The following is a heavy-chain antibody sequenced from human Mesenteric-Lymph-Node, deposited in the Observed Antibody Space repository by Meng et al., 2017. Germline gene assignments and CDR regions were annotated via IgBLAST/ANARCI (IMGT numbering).Heavy chain of an antibody. CDR1: GLTISGYE. Sequence: GESLKISCAASGLTISGYEMNWVRQAPGKGLEWVSAISGSGGSTYYADSVKGRFTISRDNSKNTLYLQMNSLRAEDTAVYYCAKDVMYSSGWYSDYWGQGTLVTVSS. V-gene: IGHV3-23*01. J-gene: IGHJ4*01. D-gene: IGHD6-19*01. CDR3: AKDVMYSSGWYSDY. CDR2: ISGSGGST.